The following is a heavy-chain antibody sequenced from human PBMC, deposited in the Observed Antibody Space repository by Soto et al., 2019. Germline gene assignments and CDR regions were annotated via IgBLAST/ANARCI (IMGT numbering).Heavy chain of an antibody. CDR1: GFTFNSYG. J-gene: IGHJ5*02. CDR3: AKDVGYCTNGVCLYNWFDP. V-gene: IGHV3-30*18. CDR2: ISYDGNNI. D-gene: IGHD2-8*01. Sequence: QVQLVESGGGVVQPGRSLRLSCAASGFTFNSYGIPWVRQAPGKALEWVAVISYDGNNIYYGDSVQGRFTISRDNSKNTIYLQMNSLRAADTAVYDCAKDVGYCTNGVCLYNWFDPWGQGTLVTVSS.